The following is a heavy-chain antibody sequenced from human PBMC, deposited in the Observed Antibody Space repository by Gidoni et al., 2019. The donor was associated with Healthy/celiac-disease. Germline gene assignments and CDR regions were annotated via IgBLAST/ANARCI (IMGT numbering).Heavy chain of an antibody. CDR3: AKGPIRFLEWLAHFDY. Sequence: EVKLVESGGGLVQPGRSVRLSCAASGFTFADYAMHWVRQAPGKGLGWVSGISWNSGSIGYADSVKRRFTISRDNAKNSLYLQMNSLRAEDTALYYCAKGPIRFLEWLAHFDYWGQGTLVTVSS. J-gene: IGHJ4*02. CDR1: GFTFADYA. V-gene: IGHV3-9*01. CDR2: ISWNSGSI. D-gene: IGHD3-3*01.